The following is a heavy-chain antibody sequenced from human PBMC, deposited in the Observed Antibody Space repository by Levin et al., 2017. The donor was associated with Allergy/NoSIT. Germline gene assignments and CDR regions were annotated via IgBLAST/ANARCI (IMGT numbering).Heavy chain of an antibody. CDR3: TTYSSSWYYFDY. CDR2: IKSKTDGGTV. J-gene: IGHJ4*02. D-gene: IGHD6-13*01. Sequence: GESLKISCVASGITFSNAWLSWSRQAPGKGLEWVGRIKSKTDGGTVEYAAPGKGRFTISRDDSTNTLYLQMNSLQTEDTAVYFCTTYSSSWYYFDYWGQGTLVTVSS. CDR1: GITFSNAW. V-gene: IGHV3-15*01.